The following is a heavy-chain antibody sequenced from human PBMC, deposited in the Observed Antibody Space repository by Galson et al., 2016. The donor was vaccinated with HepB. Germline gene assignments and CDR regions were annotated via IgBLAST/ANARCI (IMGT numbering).Heavy chain of an antibody. CDR3: ARAPSYLDFWSGSGYYYGMDV. V-gene: IGHV3-7*01. J-gene: IGHJ6*04. CDR1: GFTFSSYW. Sequence: SLRLSCAASGFTFSSYWMNWVRQSPGKGLEWVANIKQDGSGKNYVDSVKGRFTISRDNANNSLSLQMNSLRAEDTAVYYCARAPSYLDFWSGSGYYYGMDVWGKGTAVTVSS. CDR2: IKQDGSGK. D-gene: IGHD3-3*01.